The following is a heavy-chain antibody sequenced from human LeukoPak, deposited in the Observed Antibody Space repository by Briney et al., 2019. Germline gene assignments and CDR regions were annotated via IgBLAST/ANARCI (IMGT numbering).Heavy chain of an antibody. V-gene: IGHV3-30*18. Sequence: GGSLRLSCEASGFTFSSYGMQWVRQAPGMGPEWVSVISHDGTVTHYADSVKGRFTISRDSSTNTLYLQMDSLRTEDTAVYYCAKEGPQYASSWFDYWGQGTLVTVSS. CDR1: GFTFSSYG. CDR2: ISHDGTVT. CDR3: AKEGPQYASSWFDY. D-gene: IGHD6-13*01. J-gene: IGHJ4*02.